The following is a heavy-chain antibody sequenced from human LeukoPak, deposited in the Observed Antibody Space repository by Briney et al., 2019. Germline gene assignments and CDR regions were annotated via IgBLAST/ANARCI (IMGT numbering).Heavy chain of an antibody. CDR1: GYSISSNYY. CDR2: IYHSGST. D-gene: IGHD3-22*01. J-gene: IGHJ6*03. V-gene: IGHV4-38-2*02. Sequence: SETLSLTCTVSGYSISSNYYWGWIRQPPGKGLEWIGSIYHSGSTNYNPSLKSRVTISVDKSKNQFSLKLSSVTAADTAVYYCAREWLSLYYMDVWGKGTTVTVSS. CDR3: AREWLSLYYMDV.